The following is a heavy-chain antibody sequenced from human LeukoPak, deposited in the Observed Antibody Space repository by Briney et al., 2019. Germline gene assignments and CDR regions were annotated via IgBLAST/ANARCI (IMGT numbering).Heavy chain of an antibody. CDR3: AEDLGVGATTSNYFDC. CDR2: ISYDGSNK. D-gene: IGHD1-26*01. J-gene: IGHJ4*02. CDR1: GFTLSSYG. V-gene: IGHV3-30*18. Sequence: PGGSLRLSCAASGFTLSSYGMHWVRQAPGKGLEWVAVISYDGSNKYYADSVKGRFTISRDNSKNTLYLQMNSLRTEDTAVYYCAEDLGVGATTSNYFDCWGQGTLVTVSS.